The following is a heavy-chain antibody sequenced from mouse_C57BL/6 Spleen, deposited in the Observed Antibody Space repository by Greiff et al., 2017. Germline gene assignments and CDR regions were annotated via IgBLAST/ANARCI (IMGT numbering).Heavy chain of an antibody. V-gene: IGHV1-81*01. CDR1: GYTFTSYG. D-gene: IGHD1-1*01. CDR3: ARPPLSTVVVEDY. CDR2: IYPRSGNT. Sequence: QVHVKQSGAELARPGASVKLSCKASGYTFTSYGISWVKQRTGQGLEWIGEIYPRSGNTYYNEKFKGKATLTADKSSSTAYMELRSLTSEDSAVYFCARPPLSTVVVEDYWGQGTTLTVSS. J-gene: IGHJ2*01.